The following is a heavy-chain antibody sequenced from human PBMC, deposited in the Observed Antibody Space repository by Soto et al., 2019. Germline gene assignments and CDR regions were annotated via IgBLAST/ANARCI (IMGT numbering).Heavy chain of an antibody. D-gene: IGHD1-26*01. V-gene: IGHV3-23*01. J-gene: IGHJ4*02. Sequence: PGGSLRLSCAASGFTFSSYAMSWVRQAPGKGLEWVSAIGGSGGSTYYADSVKGRFTISRDNSKNTLYLQMNSLRAEDTAVYYCAKWLSRMGAYYFDYWGQGTLVTVSS. CDR2: IGGSGGST. CDR1: GFTFSSYA. CDR3: AKWLSRMGAYYFDY.